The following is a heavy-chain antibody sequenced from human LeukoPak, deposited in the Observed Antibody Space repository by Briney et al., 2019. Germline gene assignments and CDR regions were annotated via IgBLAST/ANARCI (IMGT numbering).Heavy chain of an antibody. CDR2: FDPEDGET. CDR3: ATRSGSGDYYFDY. Sequence: ASVKVSCKVSGYTLTELSMHWVRQAPGKGLEWMGGFDPEDGETIYAQKFQGRVTMTEDTSTDTAYMGLSSLRSEDTAVYYCATRSGSGDYYFDYWGQGTLVTVSS. V-gene: IGHV1-24*01. J-gene: IGHJ4*02. CDR1: GYTLTELS. D-gene: IGHD4-17*01.